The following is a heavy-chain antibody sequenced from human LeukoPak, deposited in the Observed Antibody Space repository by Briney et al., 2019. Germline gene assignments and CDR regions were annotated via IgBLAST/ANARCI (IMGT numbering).Heavy chain of an antibody. Sequence: KASETLSLTCTVSGDSINSINYYWGWIRQPPGEGLEWIASTSSGGHTFYNPSLKSRVTISIDTSKNQFSLKLASVTAADTAIYYCARDQRSLYDFWGQGSLVTVSS. CDR1: GDSINSINYY. D-gene: IGHD1-26*01. CDR2: TSSGGHT. J-gene: IGHJ4*02. CDR3: ARDQRSLYDF. V-gene: IGHV4-39*07.